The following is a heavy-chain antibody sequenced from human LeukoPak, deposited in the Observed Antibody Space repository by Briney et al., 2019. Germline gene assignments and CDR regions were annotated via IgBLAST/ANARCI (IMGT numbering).Heavy chain of an antibody. CDR2: IRYDGTNK. V-gene: IGHV3-30*02. CDR3: ARARRSGGITMVRGVKDRGWFDS. Sequence: PGGSLRLSCAASGFTFSSYGMHWVRQAPGKGLEWVTFIRYDGTNKYYADSVKGRFTISRVNSKNTLYLQMNSLRAEDTAVFYCARARRSGGITMVRGVKDRGWFDSWGQGILVTVSS. CDR1: GFTFSSYG. J-gene: IGHJ5*01. D-gene: IGHD3-10*01.